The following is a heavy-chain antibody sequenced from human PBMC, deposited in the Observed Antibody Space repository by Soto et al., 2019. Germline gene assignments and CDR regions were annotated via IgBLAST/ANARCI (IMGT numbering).Heavy chain of an antibody. J-gene: IGHJ4*02. CDR3: ARGDSAGNGYYFTDY. Sequence: QVQLAQSGAEVKKPGASVKVSCKASGYTFSSYGFTWVRQAPGQGLEWMGWISGYDGDTKYAQNFQARGTMTTDTYTSTAYMELRSLRSDDKAVYCCARGDSAGNGYYFTDYWSQGTMVTVSS. D-gene: IGHD3-22*01. CDR2: ISGYDGDT. V-gene: IGHV1-18*01. CDR1: GYTFSSYG.